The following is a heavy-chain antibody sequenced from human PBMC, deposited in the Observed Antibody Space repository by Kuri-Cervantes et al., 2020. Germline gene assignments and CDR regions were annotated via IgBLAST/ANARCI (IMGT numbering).Heavy chain of an antibody. V-gene: IGHV1-69*06. CDR3: ASSQGSGSGSYSPDAFDI. CDR2: IIPIFGTA. Sequence: SVKVSCKASGYTFASYGISWVRQAPGQGLEWMGGIIPIFGTANYAQKFQGRVTITADKSTSTAYMELSSLRSEDTAVYYCASSQGSGSGSYSPDAFDIWGQGTMVTVSS. J-gene: IGHJ3*02. D-gene: IGHD3-10*01. CDR1: GYTFASYG.